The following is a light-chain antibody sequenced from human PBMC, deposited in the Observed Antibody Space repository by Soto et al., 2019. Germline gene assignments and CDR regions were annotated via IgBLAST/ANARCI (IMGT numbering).Light chain of an antibody. J-gene: IGKJ4*01. CDR1: RGVFDSSYKKNL. Sequence: DIVMTQSPDSLAVSLGELATINCKTTRGVFDSSYKKNLLAWYQQKPGKPPRXLIYWASTRESGVPERFSGSGSGTDFTLTISSLQPDDFETYYCQQYVSSPLTFGGGTKVDIK. CDR3: QQYVSSPLT. CDR2: WAS. V-gene: IGKV4-1*01.